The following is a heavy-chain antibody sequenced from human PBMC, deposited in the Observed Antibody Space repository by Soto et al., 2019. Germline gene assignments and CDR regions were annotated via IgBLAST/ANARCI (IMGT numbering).Heavy chain of an antibody. Sequence: GGSLRLSCSASVFTVSSYAMSWLRQAPGKGLGWVSSINASGGRVYYADSVKGRFTISRDNSKNTLFLQMNSLRAEDTAVYYCAKGPYSDSYEWFDPWGQGTLVTVSS. CDR3: AKGPYSDSYEWFDP. D-gene: IGHD5-18*01. CDR1: VFTVSSYA. CDR2: INASGGRV. J-gene: IGHJ5*02. V-gene: IGHV3-23*01.